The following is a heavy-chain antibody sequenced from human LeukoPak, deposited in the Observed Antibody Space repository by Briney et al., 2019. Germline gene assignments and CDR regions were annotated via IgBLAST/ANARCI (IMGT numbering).Heavy chain of an antibody. CDR2: IRYDGSNT. J-gene: IGHJ4*02. CDR3: AKDQITMVRGVTSQTDY. D-gene: IGHD3-10*01. Sequence: PGGSLRLSCAASGFTFSSYGMHWVRQAPGKGLEWVAFIRYDGSNTYYADSVKGRFTISRDNSKNSLYLQMNSLRAEDTAVYYCAKDQITMVRGVTSQTDYWGQGTLVTVSS. CDR1: GFTFSSYG. V-gene: IGHV3-30*02.